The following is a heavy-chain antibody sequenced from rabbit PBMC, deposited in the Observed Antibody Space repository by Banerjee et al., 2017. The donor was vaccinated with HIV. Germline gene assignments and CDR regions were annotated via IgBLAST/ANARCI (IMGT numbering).Heavy chain of an antibody. V-gene: IGHV1S43*01. CDR2: IYTDSDGT. J-gene: IGHJ4*01. CDR1: GFSFSSSYW. Sequence: QEQLEESGGDLVKPEGSLTLTCTASGFSFSSSYWICWVRQAPGKGLELIACIYTDSDGTWYASWVNGRFTISRSTSLTTVDLKMTSLTAADTATYFCARAYSDGSAYYNLWGPGTLVTVS. D-gene: IGHD6-1*01. CDR3: ARAYSDGSAYYNL.